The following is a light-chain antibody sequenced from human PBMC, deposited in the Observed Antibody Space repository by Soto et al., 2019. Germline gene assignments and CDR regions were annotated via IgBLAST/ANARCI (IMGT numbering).Light chain of an antibody. CDR2: GAS. CDR1: QSVSSSY. J-gene: IGKJ1*01. V-gene: IGKV3-20*01. Sequence: EIVLTQSPGTLSLSPGERATLSCRASQSVSSSYLAWYQQKPGQAPRLLIYGASSRATGIPDRFSGSGSETDFTLTISRLEPEDFAVYYCHQYGSSPWTFGQGTKVEIK. CDR3: HQYGSSPWT.